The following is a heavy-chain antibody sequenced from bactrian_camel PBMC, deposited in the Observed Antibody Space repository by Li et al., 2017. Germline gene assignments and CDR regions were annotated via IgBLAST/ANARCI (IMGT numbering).Heavy chain of an antibody. CDR1: GFTFSSYY. V-gene: IGHV3-2*01. Sequence: HVQLVESGGGSVQAGGSLRLSCTASGFTFSSYYTTWVRQAPGKGLEWVSSIHTGGGNIYYSDSVKGRFTISRDNAKNAVFLQMNSLKSEDTALYFCVPIGGMWSGSLGYWGQGTQVTVS. CDR3: VPIGGMWSGSLGY. D-gene: IGHD2*01. J-gene: IGHJ4*01. CDR2: IHTGGGNI.